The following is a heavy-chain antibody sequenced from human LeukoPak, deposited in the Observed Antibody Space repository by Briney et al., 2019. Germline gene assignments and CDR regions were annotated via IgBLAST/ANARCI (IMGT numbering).Heavy chain of an antibody. D-gene: IGHD2-15*01. Sequence: SETLSLTCTVSGGSISSSSYYWGWIRQPPGKGLEWIGSIYYSGSTYYNPSLKSRVTISVDTSKNQFSLKVSSVTAADTAVYYCARAVVAYDYWGQGTLATVSS. V-gene: IGHV4-39*07. CDR1: GGSISSSSYY. CDR3: ARAVVAYDY. CDR2: IYYSGST. J-gene: IGHJ4*02.